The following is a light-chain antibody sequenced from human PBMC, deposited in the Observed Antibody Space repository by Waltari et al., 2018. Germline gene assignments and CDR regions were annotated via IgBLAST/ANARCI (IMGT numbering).Light chain of an antibody. Sequence: DIVMTQSPATLSVSPGERATLSCRASQSVSSNLAWYQQKPGQAPRLLIYGASTRANGIPARFSGSGSGTEFTLTISSLQSEDFAVYYCQQYNNWPPYTFGQGTKLEIK. CDR3: QQYNNWPPYT. CDR2: GAS. V-gene: IGKV3-15*01. CDR1: QSVSSN. J-gene: IGKJ2*01.